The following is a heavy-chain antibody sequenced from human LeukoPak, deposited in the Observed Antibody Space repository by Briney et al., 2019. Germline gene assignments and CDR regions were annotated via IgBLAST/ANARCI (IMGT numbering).Heavy chain of an antibody. CDR3: ARDRDYDFWSGPIL. D-gene: IGHD3-3*01. V-gene: IGHV4-59*01. CDR2: IYYSGST. J-gene: IGHJ6*02. CDR1: GGSISSYY. Sequence: SETLSLTCTVSGGSISSYYWSWIRQPPGKGLEWIGYIYYSGSTNYNPSLKSRVTISVDTSKNQFSLKLSSVTAADTAVYHCARDRDYDFWSGPILWGQGTTVTVSS.